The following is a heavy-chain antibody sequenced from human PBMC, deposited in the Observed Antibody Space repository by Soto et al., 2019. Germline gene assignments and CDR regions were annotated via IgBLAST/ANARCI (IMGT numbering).Heavy chain of an antibody. CDR1: GYTFTSYG. Sequence: ASVKVSCKASGYTFTSYGISWVRQAPGQGLEWMGWISAYNGNTNYAQKLQGRVTMTTDTSTSTAYMELRSLRSDDTAVYYCARDQSRITMIVVDLDAFDIWGQGTMVTVSS. CDR2: ISAYNGNT. J-gene: IGHJ3*02. CDR3: ARDQSRITMIVVDLDAFDI. V-gene: IGHV1-18*01. D-gene: IGHD3-22*01.